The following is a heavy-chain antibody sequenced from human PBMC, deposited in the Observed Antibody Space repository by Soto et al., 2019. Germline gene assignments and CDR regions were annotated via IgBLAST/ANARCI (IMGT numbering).Heavy chain of an antibody. CDR1: GYTFTSYG. J-gene: IGHJ5*02. CDR2: ISAYNGNT. CDR3: ARIFIDELVFGWFDP. V-gene: IGHV1-18*01. D-gene: IGHD3-3*01. Sequence: ASVEVSCKASGYTFTSYGISWVRQAPGQGLEWMGWISAYNGNTNYAQKLQGRVTMTTDTSTSTAYMELRSLRSDDTAVYYCARIFIDELVFGWFDPWGQGTQVTVSS.